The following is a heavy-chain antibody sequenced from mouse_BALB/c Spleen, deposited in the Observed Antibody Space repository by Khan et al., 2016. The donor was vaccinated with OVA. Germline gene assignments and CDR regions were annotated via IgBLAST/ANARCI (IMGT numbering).Heavy chain of an antibody. CDR2: LLVSGSK. CDR1: GFSLTDYA. J-gene: IGHJ4*01. CDR3: ARDPPYYSMDY. V-gene: IGHV2-6-5*01. Sequence: VELVESGPGLVAPSQSLSLTCTVSGFSLTDYAVSWIRQPPGKGLEWLGVLLVSGSKYYNSALKPRLSISKDNFKSQVFLMMNSLEADDTAMYYCARDPPYYSMDYWGQGTSVTVSS.